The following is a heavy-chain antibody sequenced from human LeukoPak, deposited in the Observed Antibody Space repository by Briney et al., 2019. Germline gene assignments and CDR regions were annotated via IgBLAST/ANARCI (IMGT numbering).Heavy chain of an antibody. CDR1: GLTFSSYA. Sequence: GGSLRLSCAASGLTFSSYAMNWVRQASGKGLEWVSAISGSGDSAYYADSLKGRFTISRDNAKNSLSLQMDSLRAEDTAVYYCARGDFGRYAFDFWGQGTMVTVSS. CDR2: ISGSGDSA. CDR3: ARGDFGRYAFDF. D-gene: IGHD2/OR15-2a*01. V-gene: IGHV3-23*01. J-gene: IGHJ3*01.